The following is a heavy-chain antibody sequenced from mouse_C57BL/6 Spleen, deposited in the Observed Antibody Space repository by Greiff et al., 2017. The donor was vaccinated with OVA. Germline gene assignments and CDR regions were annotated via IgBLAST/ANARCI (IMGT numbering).Heavy chain of an antibody. V-gene: IGHV14-4*01. Sequence: VQLQQSGAELVRPGASVKLSCTASGFNIKDDYMHWVKQRPEQGLEWIGWIDPENGDTEYASKFQGKATITADTSSHTAYLQLSSLTSEDTAVYYFTVLPRDYWGQGTSVTVSS. CDR1: GFNIKDDY. CDR2: IDPENGDT. CDR3: TVLPRDY. D-gene: IGHD5-1*01. J-gene: IGHJ4*01.